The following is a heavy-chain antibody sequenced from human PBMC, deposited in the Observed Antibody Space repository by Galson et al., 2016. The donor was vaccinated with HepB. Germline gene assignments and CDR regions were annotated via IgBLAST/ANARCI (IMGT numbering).Heavy chain of an antibody. CDR3: AKAYGSGSSFYYYYGMDV. CDR1: GFTFSRYS. CDR2: ISSSSSTI. Sequence: SLRLSCAASGFTFSRYSMHWVRQAPGKGLEWVSYISSSSSTIYYADSVKGRFTISRDNAKNTLYLQMNSLRAEDTAVYYCAKAYGSGSSFYYYYGMDVWGRGSLVTVSS. J-gene: IGHJ6*02. V-gene: IGHV3-48*04. D-gene: IGHD3-10*01.